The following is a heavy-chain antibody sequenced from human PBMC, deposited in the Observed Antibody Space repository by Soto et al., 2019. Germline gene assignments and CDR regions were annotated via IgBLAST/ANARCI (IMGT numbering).Heavy chain of an antibody. CDR1: GYTFSSYA. Sequence: QVQLVQSGAEEKKPGASVKVSCKASGYTFSSYAMHWVRQAPGQRLEWMGWINAGNGNTKYSQKFQGRVTITRDTSASTAYMELSRLRSEATDVYYCARGGPPIDYWGQGTLVTVSS. D-gene: IGHD3-10*01. V-gene: IGHV1-3*05. CDR2: INAGNGNT. CDR3: ARGGPPIDY. J-gene: IGHJ4*02.